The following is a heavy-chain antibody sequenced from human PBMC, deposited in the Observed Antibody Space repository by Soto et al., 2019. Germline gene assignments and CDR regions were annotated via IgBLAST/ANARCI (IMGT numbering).Heavy chain of an antibody. V-gene: IGHV3-23*01. CDR3: AKGGDSRSWKTWFDP. J-gene: IGHJ5*02. Sequence: EVQLLESGGGLVQPGGSLRLSCAASGFTFSNYAMTWVRQAPGKGLEWVSGISGSGSSIYYADSVKGRFTISRDNSKNTLYLQMNSLRAEDTAVYYCAKGGDSRSWKTWFDPWGQGTLVTVSS. D-gene: IGHD6-13*01. CDR2: ISGSGSSI. CDR1: GFTFSNYA.